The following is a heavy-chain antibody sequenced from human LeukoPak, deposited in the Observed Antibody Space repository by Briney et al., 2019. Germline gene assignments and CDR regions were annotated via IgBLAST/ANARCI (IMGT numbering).Heavy chain of an antibody. D-gene: IGHD3-10*01. J-gene: IGHJ6*02. CDR1: GGSISSGGYY. CDR3: ARESRDYYGMDV. Sequence: PSETLSLTCTVSGGSISSGGYYWSWLRQHPGKGREWIGYIYYSGSTYYNPSLKSRVTISVDTSKNQFSLKLSSVTAADTAVYYCARESRDYYGMDVWGQGTTVTVSS. CDR2: IYYSGST. V-gene: IGHV4-31*03.